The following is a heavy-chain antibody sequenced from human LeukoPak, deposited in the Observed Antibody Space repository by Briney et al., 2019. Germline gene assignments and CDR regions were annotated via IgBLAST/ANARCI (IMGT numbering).Heavy chain of an antibody. Sequence: GGSLRLSCAASGFTFSSYEMNWVRQAPGKGLEWVSYIFNSDNTIYYADSVKGRFTISRDNAQNSLYLQMNSLRAEDTAVYYCAKDRLSGSYYDGAFDIWGQGTMVTVSS. D-gene: IGHD1-26*01. CDR1: GFTFSSYE. CDR3: AKDRLSGSYYDGAFDI. CDR2: IFNSDNTI. J-gene: IGHJ3*02. V-gene: IGHV3-48*03.